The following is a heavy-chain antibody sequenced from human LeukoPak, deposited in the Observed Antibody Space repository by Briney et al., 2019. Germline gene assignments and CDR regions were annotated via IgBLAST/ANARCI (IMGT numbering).Heavy chain of an antibody. CDR2: INPSGGST. D-gene: IGHD3-3*01. J-gene: IGHJ5*02. CDR1: GYTFTSYD. CDR3: ARVGTTYYDFWSGP. Sequence: GASVKVSCKASGYTFTSYDINWVRQAPGQGLEWMGIINPSGGSTSYAQKFQGRVTMTRDTSTSTVYMELSSLRSEDTAVYYCARVGTTYYDFWSGPWGQGTLVTVSS. V-gene: IGHV1-46*01.